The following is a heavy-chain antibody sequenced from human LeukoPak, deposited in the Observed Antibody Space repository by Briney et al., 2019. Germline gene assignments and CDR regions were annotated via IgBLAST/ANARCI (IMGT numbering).Heavy chain of an antibody. Sequence: GGSLRLSCAASGFTFSSYSMTWVRQAPAKGLDWVSSISSSSSYIYYADSVKGRFTITRDNAKNSLYLQMNSLRAEATAVYSCERDPHPVSGWYFDLWGRGTLVTVSS. D-gene: IGHD7-27*01. CDR2: ISSSSSYI. J-gene: IGHJ2*01. CDR3: ERDPHPVSGWYFDL. CDR1: GFTFSSYS. V-gene: IGHV3-21*01.